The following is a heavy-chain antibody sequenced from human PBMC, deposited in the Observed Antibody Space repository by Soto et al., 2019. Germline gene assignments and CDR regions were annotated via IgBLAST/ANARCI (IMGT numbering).Heavy chain of an antibody. CDR2: IRSKSNSYAT. CDR1: GFTFSGSA. CDR3: TRGYGDYVRDY. D-gene: IGHD4-17*01. Sequence: EVQLVESGGGLVQPGGSLKLSCAVSGFTFSGSAMHWVRQASGKGLGWVGGIRSKSNSYATAYAASVKGRFTISRDDSKNTAYLQMNSLKTEDTAVYYCTRGYGDYVRDYWGQGTLVTVSS. V-gene: IGHV3-73*01. J-gene: IGHJ4*02.